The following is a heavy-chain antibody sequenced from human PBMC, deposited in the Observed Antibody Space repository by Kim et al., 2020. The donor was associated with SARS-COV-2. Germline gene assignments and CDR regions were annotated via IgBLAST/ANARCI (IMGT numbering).Heavy chain of an antibody. J-gene: IGHJ6*03. CDR1: GFTFSSYA. V-gene: IGHV3-23*01. CDR2: ISGSGGST. Sequence: GGSLRLSCAASGFTFSSYAMSWVRQAPGKGLEWVSAISGSGGSTYYADSVKGRFTISRDNSKNTLYLQMNSLRAEDTAVYYCANWGDIVVVPAARGYYYYMDVWGKGTTVTVSS. CDR3: ANWGDIVVVPAARGYYYYMDV. D-gene: IGHD2-2*01.